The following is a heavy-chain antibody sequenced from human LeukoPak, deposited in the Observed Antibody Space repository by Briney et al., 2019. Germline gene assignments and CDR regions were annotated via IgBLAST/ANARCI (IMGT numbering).Heavy chain of an antibody. CDR3: VREGPSHSSNWNNWYFDL. V-gene: IGHV3-13*01. D-gene: IGHD6-13*01. Sequence: GGSLRLSCAASGFTFSSSDMHWVRQGTGKGLEWVSAIGTASDTYYPGSVKGRFTISRENAKNSLYLQMNSLRAGDTAVYYCVREGPSHSSNWNNWYFDLWGRGTLVTVSS. J-gene: IGHJ2*01. CDR1: GFTFSSSD. CDR2: IGTASDT.